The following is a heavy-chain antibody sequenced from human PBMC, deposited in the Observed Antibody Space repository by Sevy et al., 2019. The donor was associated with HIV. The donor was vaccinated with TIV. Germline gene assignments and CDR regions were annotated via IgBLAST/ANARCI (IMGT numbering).Heavy chain of an antibody. CDR3: ASRGYCGGGSCYSGPNDY. D-gene: IGHD2-15*01. CDR2: ISSSSGTR. J-gene: IGHJ4*02. V-gene: IGHV3-48*02. CDR1: TFTFSSYS. Sequence: GGSLRLSCAASTFTFSSYSMHWVRQAPGKGLEWVSYISSSSGTRYYADSVKGRLTISRENAKNSLFLQMNSLRDEDTAVYYCASRGYCGGGSCYSGPNDYWGQGTLVTVSS.